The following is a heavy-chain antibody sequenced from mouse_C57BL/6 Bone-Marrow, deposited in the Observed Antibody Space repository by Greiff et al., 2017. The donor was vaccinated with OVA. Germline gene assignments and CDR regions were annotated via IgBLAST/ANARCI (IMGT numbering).Heavy chain of an antibody. J-gene: IGHJ2*01. Sequence: VQLQQPGAELVRPGSSVKLSCKASGYTFTSYWMDWVKQRPGQGLEWIGNIYPSDSETHYNQKFKDKATLTVDKSSSTAYMQLSSLTSEDSAVYYCARVYYGYDGGHVHFDYWGQGTTLTVSS. CDR1: GYTFTSYW. D-gene: IGHD2-2*01. CDR3: ARVYYGYDGGHVHFDY. CDR2: IYPSDSET. V-gene: IGHV1-61*01.